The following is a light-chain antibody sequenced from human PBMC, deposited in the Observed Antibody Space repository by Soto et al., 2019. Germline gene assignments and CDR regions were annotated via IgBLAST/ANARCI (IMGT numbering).Light chain of an antibody. CDR1: QDIMRY. CDR2: ATT. J-gene: IGKJ4*01. CDR3: QQYTTYPIT. Sequence: DTQRTQAPSSLSASVGDRVTITCRASQDIMRYLAWFQQKPGKAPKSLIFATTGLQPGVPSRFRGSGSGTDVTLTISSLQPEDGATYYCQQYTTYPITFGGGTKVDIK. V-gene: IGKV1-16*01.